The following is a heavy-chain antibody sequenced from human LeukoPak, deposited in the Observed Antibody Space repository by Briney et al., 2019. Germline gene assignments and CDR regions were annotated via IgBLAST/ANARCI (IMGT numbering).Heavy chain of an antibody. D-gene: IGHD4-17*01. CDR3: AKGAGDHYYYYYMDV. V-gene: IGHV3-9*01. J-gene: IGHJ6*03. CDR2: ISWNSGSI. CDR1: GFTFDDYA. Sequence: GGSLRLSCAASGFTFDDYAMHWVRHAPGKGLEWVSGISWNSGSIGYADSVKGRFTISRDNAKNSLYLQMNSLRAEDTALYYCAKGAGDHYYYYYMDVWGKGTTVTVSS.